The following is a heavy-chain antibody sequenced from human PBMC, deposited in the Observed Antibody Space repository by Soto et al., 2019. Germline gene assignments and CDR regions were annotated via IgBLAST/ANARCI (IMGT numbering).Heavy chain of an antibody. Sequence: PGWSLRLSCAASGFTFSSYWMHWVRQAPGKGLVWVSRINSDGSSTSYADSVKGRFTISRDNAKNTLYLQMNSLRAEDTAVYYCARDLSYYYDSSGYPQAPAMDVWGQGTTVTVSS. D-gene: IGHD3-22*01. CDR3: ARDLSYYYDSSGYPQAPAMDV. CDR1: GFTFSSYW. J-gene: IGHJ6*02. CDR2: INSDGSST. V-gene: IGHV3-74*01.